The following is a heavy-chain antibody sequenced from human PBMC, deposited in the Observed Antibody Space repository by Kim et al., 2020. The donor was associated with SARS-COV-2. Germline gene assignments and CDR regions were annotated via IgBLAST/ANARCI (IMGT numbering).Heavy chain of an antibody. D-gene: IGHD5-18*01. V-gene: IGHV3-11*01. CDR3: AGVDTDTRSGSY. J-gene: IGHJ4*02. Sequence: YYTDSVKGRFTIARDNAKKSLYLQMNSRRAEDTAVYFCAGVDTDTRSGSYWGQGTLVSVSS.